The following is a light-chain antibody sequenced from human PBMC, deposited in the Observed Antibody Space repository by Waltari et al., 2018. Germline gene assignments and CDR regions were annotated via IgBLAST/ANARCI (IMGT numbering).Light chain of an antibody. J-gene: IGKJ5*01. CDR1: QGINNW. CDR3: QQADSFPVT. CDR2: FAS. V-gene: IGKV1-12*01. Sequence: DIQMTQSPSSVSASVGDRVTITCRGSQGINNWLAWYQQKPGKAPKLLIYFASSLQCGRPSTFSGSGAGTDCTRTIRSLQPEDFATYYCQQADSFPVTFGQATRLEIK.